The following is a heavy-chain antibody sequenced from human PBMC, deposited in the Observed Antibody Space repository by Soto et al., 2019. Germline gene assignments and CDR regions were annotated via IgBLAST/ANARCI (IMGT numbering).Heavy chain of an antibody. CDR3: AKYNSSSPLGN. CDR2: IYHSGST. CDR1: GGSISSSFW. D-gene: IGHD6-6*01. Sequence: PSETLSLTCAVSGGSISSSFWWNWVRQPPGKGLEWIGEIYHSGSTNYNPSLKSRVTLSVDKSKNQFSLRLSSVTAADTAVYYCAKYNSSSPLGNWGQGTLVTISS. V-gene: IGHV4-4*02. J-gene: IGHJ4*02.